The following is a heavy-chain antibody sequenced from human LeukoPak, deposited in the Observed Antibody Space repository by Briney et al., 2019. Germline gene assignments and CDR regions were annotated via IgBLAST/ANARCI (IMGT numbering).Heavy chain of an antibody. CDR3: ARSSYYYDSSGYYLSGWFDP. CDR1: GYTFTGYY. Sequence: GASVKVSCKASGYTFTGYYMHWVRQAPGQGLEWMGWINPNSGGTNYAQKFQGRVTMTRDTSISTAYMELSRLRSDDTAVYYCARSSYYYDSSGYYLSGWFDPWGQGTLVTVSS. V-gene: IGHV1-2*02. D-gene: IGHD3-22*01. CDR2: INPNSGGT. J-gene: IGHJ5*02.